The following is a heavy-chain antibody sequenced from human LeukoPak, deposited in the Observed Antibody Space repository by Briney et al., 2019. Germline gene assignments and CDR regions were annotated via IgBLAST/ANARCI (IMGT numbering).Heavy chain of an antibody. J-gene: IGHJ6*03. CDR3: ARAVPHYYYYYMDV. V-gene: IGHV3-53*01. CDR1: GFTFSSNY. Sequence: GXXLRLSCAASGFTFSSNYMSWVRQAPGKGLEWVSVIYSGGSTYYTDSVKGRFTISRDNSKKKLYLQMNSLRAEDTAVYYCARAVPHYYYYYMDVWGKGTTVTVSS. CDR2: IYSGGST.